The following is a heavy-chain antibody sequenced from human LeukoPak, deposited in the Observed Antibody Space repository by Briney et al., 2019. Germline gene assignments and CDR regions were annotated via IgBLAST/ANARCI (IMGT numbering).Heavy chain of an antibody. D-gene: IGHD6-19*01. CDR3: ARDYWWGGDSSGWYGAINWFDP. J-gene: IGHJ5*02. V-gene: IGHV1-18*01. CDR2: ISPYNSNT. CDR1: GYTFTTYG. Sequence: GASVKVSCKSSGYTFTTYGISWMRQAPGQSLEWMGWISPYNSNTKYAQKLQGRVTMTTDTSTSTAYMELRSLRSDDTAVYYCARDYWWGGDSSGWYGAINWFDPWGQGTLVTVSS.